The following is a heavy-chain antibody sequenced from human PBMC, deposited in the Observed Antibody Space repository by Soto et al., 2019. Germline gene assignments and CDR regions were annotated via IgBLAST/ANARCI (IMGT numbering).Heavy chain of an antibody. Sequence: PSETLSLSCPVSGCSIKTFYWSWVRQPAGKGLEWIGRIFSSGSTSFNPSLESRVAMSVDTSKNHFSLNLSSVTAADMAVYYCAREGSYSAYNFAHGIQLWSFDFWGQGALVTVSS. D-gene: IGHD5-12*01. CDR2: IFSSGST. J-gene: IGHJ4*02. CDR3: AREGSYSAYNFAHGIQLWSFDF. CDR1: GCSIKTFY. V-gene: IGHV4-4*07.